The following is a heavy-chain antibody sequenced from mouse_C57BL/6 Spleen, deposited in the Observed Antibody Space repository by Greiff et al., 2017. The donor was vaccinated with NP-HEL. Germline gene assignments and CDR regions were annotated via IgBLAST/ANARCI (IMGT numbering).Heavy chain of an antibody. V-gene: IGHV3-6*01. Sequence: ESGPGLVKPSQSLSLTCSVTGYSITSGYYWNWIRQFPGNKLEWMGYISYDGSNNYNPSLKNRISITRDTSKNQFFLKLNSVTTEDTATYYCARDLHYGSSPWFAYWGQGTLVTVSA. D-gene: IGHD1-1*01. J-gene: IGHJ3*01. CDR3: ARDLHYGSSPWFAY. CDR1: GYSITSGYY. CDR2: ISYDGSN.